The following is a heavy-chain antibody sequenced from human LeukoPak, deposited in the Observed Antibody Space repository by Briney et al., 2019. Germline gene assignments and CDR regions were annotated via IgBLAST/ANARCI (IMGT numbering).Heavy chain of an antibody. CDR2: IDSTISQL. D-gene: IGHD5-24*01. V-gene: IGHV3-21*06. J-gene: IGHJ4*02. CDR3: ATDFRPQLDGYSPPYHFDH. Sequence: PGGPLRLSCAAYGFSFNTYSMSWVRQASGKGREWGSSIDSTISQLYYADSVKGRLTISRDKAKNSLFLQMNSLRVEDTAVYYCATDFRPQLDGYSPPYHFDHWGRGTLATVSS. CDR1: GFSFNTYS.